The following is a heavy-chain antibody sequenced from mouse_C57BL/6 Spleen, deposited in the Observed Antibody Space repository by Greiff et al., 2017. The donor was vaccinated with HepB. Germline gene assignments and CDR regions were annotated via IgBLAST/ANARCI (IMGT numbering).Heavy chain of an antibody. CDR1: GYAFSSYW. J-gene: IGHJ2*01. D-gene: IGHD1-1*01. Sequence: QVQLQQSGAELVKPGASVKISCKASGYAFSSYWMNWVKQRPGKGLEWIGQIYPGDGDTNYNGKLKGKATLTADKSSSTAYMQLSSLTSEDSAVYFCARITTVVATRFDYWGQGTTLTVSS. CDR3: ARITTVVATRFDY. V-gene: IGHV1-80*01. CDR2: IYPGDGDT.